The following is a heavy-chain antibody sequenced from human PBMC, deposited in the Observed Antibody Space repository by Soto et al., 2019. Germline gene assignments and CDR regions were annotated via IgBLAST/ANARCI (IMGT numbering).Heavy chain of an antibody. Sequence: SETLSLTCTVSDDFISSYYWDWIRQPAGKGLEWIGRVSTNGATNYNPSLESRVTMSVDTSKNQFSLKLTSVTAADTAVYFCARADYEILTGSYAMDVWGQGTTVTVSS. V-gene: IGHV4-4*07. CDR1: DDFISSYY. CDR2: VSTNGAT. CDR3: ARADYEILTGSYAMDV. D-gene: IGHD3-9*01. J-gene: IGHJ6*02.